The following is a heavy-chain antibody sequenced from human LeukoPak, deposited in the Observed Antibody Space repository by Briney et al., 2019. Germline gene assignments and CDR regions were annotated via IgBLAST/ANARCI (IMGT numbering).Heavy chain of an antibody. CDR3: ARGIAVAPMANWFDP. Sequence: ASVKVSCRASGYTFISYGLSWVRQAPGQGLEWMGWINNGNTRYAENLQGRLTLTTDTSTSTAYMELRSLRSDDTAVYYCARGIAVAPMANWFDPWGQGTLVTVSS. CDR1: GYTFISYG. J-gene: IGHJ5*02. D-gene: IGHD6-19*01. V-gene: IGHV1-18*01. CDR2: INNGNT.